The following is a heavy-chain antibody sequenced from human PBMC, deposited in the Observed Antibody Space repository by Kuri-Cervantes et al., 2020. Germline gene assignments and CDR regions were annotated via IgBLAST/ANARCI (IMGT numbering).Heavy chain of an antibody. CDR2: IYYSGST. CDR1: GGSISSYY. Sequence: ESLKISCTVSGGSISSYYWSWIRQPPGKGVEWIGYIYYSGSTNYNPSLKSRVTLSVDTSKNQVSLKLGSVTAADTAVYYCARVVIWAFDIWGQGTMVTVSS. J-gene: IGHJ3*02. CDR3: ARVVIWAFDI. V-gene: IGHV4-59*01. D-gene: IGHD2-21*01.